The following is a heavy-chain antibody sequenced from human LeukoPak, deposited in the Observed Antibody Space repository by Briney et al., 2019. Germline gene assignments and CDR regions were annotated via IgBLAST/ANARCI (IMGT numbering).Heavy chain of an antibody. V-gene: IGHV1-2*02. CDR1: GYTFIGYY. CDR2: VNTASGGT. J-gene: IGHJ4*02. Sequence: ASVKVSCKASGYTFIGYYMHWVRQAPGQGLEWMGWVNTASGGTIYAQKFQDRVTMTRETSISTAYMQLSEMRSDDTAVYYCAAQKDPSPFDYWGQGTLITVSS. CDR3: AAQKDPSPFDY.